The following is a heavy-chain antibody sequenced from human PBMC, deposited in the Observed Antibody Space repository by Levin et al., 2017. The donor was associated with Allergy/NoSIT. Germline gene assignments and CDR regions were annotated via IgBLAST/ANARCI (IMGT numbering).Heavy chain of an antibody. Sequence: SETLSLTCAVSGGSISSSNWWSWVRQPPGKGLEWIGEIYHSGSTNYNPSLKSRVTISVDKSKNQFSLKLSSVTAADTAVYYCARDLYEDTAMVKDAFDIWGQGTMVTVSS. CDR2: IYHSGST. J-gene: IGHJ3*02. CDR1: GGSISSSNW. D-gene: IGHD5-18*01. V-gene: IGHV4-4*02. CDR3: ARDLYEDTAMVKDAFDI.